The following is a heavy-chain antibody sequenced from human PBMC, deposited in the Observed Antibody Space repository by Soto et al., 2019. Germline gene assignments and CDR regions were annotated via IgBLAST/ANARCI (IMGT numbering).Heavy chain of an antibody. J-gene: IGHJ6*02. V-gene: IGHV4-39*01. CDR2: IYYSGST. CDR3: ARRSSRGYYYYYGMDV. Sequence: PSETLSLTCTVSGGSIGSSSYYWGWIRQPPGKGLEWIGSIYYSGSTYYNPSLKSRVTISVDTSKNQFSLKLSSVTAADTAVYYCARRSSRGYYYYYGMDVWGQGTTVTVSS. D-gene: IGHD6-13*01. CDR1: GGSIGSSSYY.